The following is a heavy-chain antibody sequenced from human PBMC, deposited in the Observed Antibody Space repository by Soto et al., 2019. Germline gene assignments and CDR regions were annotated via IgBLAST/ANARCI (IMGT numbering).Heavy chain of an antibody. J-gene: IGHJ1*01. D-gene: IGHD6-6*01. CDR3: AAVHSLAAQH. CDR1: GFTFSSYW. CDR2: IKQDGSDK. V-gene: IGHV3-7*05. Sequence: EVQLVESGGGLVQPGGSLRLSCAASGFTFSSYWMSWVRQAPGKGLEWVANIKQDGSDKYYVVSVKGRFTISRDNAKNPLYLQMTTLTAEHTAIYYFAAVHSLAAQHWGQGTLVTVSS.